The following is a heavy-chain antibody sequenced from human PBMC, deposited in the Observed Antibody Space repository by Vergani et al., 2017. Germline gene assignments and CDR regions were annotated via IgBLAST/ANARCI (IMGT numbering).Heavy chain of an antibody. V-gene: IGHV1-69*04. Sequence: QVQLVQSGAEVRKPGSSVKVSCKASGGTFSSYAISWVRQAPGQGREWMGRIIPILGIANYAQKFHGRVAITADKSTSTAYMELSSLRAEDTAVYYCAGSPVPNYSSGWYGPDYWGQGTPVTVSS. J-gene: IGHJ4*02. D-gene: IGHD6-19*01. CDR2: IIPILGIA. CDR1: GGTFSSYA. CDR3: AGSPVPNYSSGWYGPDY.